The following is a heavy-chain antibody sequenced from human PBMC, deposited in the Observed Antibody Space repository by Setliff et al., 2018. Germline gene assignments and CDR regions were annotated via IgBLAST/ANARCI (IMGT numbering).Heavy chain of an antibody. CDR1: GYTFTSYD. Sequence: ASVKVSCKASGYTFTSYDINWVRQATGQGLEWMGWMNPNSGNTGYAQKFQGRVTITRNTSISTAYMELSSLRSEDTAVYYCARGRERDYNFWSGYYTYYYYGRDVWGQGTTVTVS. CDR3: ARGRERDYNFWSGYYTYYYYGRDV. J-gene: IGHJ6*02. V-gene: IGHV1-8*03. D-gene: IGHD3-3*01. CDR2: MNPNSGNT.